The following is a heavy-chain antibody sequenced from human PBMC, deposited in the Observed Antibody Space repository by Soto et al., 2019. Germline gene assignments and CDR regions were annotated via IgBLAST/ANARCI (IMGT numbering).Heavy chain of an antibody. D-gene: IGHD3-16*01. Sequence: GESLKISCEAPAYRFSSSWRGWVRQKPGKGLEWLGNVYPSDSDVIYSPAFEGQVTISADNSITTAHLQLLNLKASYPAIYYCTKGATRPVDSWGQGTRVTAPQ. CDR2: VYPSDSDV. CDR3: TKGATRPVDS. J-gene: IGHJ4*02. V-gene: IGHV5-51*01. CDR1: AYRFSSSW.